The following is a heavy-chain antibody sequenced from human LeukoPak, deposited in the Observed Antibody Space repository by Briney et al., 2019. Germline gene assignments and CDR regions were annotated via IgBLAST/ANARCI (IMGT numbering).Heavy chain of an antibody. Sequence: GGSLRLSCAASGFTFSSYAMHWVRQAPGKGLEWVAVISYDGSNKYYADSVKGRFTISRGNSKNTLYLQMNSLRAEDTAVYYCARGRTTYYYDSSGRDAFDIWGQGTMVTVSS. CDR3: ARGRTTYYYDSSGRDAFDI. CDR1: GFTFSSYA. V-gene: IGHV3-30-3*01. D-gene: IGHD3-22*01. J-gene: IGHJ3*02. CDR2: ISYDGSNK.